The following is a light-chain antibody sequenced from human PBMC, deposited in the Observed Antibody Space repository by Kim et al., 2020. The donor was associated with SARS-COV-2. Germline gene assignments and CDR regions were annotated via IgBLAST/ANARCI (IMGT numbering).Light chain of an antibody. CDR3: SSYTSSGTYV. CDR2: DVN. Sequence: GQSITSSCTGTSSDVGGDKYVSWYQQYPGNAPKLMIYDVNERPSGVSNRFSGSKSGNTASLTISGLQAEDEADYYCSSYTSSGTYVFGTGTKVTVL. J-gene: IGLJ1*01. CDR1: SSDVGGDKY. V-gene: IGLV2-14*04.